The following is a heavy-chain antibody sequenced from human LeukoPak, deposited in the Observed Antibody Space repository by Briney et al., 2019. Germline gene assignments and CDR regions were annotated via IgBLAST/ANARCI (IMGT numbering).Heavy chain of an antibody. CDR3: ARDVRNYYDSSGYYLFDY. Sequence: SETLSLTCAVYGGSFSGYYWGWIRQSPGKGLEWIGNIHRRGSTHYNPSLKGRVTISMDTSKNQFSLKLSSVTAADTAVYYCARDVRNYYDSSGYYLFDYWGQGTLVTVSS. CDR2: IHRRGST. V-gene: IGHV4-34*01. J-gene: IGHJ4*02. D-gene: IGHD3-22*01. CDR1: GGSFSGYY.